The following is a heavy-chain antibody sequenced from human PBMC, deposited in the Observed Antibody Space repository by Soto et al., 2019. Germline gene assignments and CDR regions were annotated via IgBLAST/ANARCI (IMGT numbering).Heavy chain of an antibody. CDR3: ELVRPGSHFDY. CDR1: GGTFSSYA. Sequence: GASVKVSCKASGGTFSSYAISWVRQAPGQGLEWMGGIIPIFGTANYAQKFQGRATITADESTSTAYMELSSLRSEDTAVYYCELVRPGSHFDYWGQGTLVTVSS. D-gene: IGHD3-10*01. V-gene: IGHV1-69*13. J-gene: IGHJ4*02. CDR2: IIPIFGTA.